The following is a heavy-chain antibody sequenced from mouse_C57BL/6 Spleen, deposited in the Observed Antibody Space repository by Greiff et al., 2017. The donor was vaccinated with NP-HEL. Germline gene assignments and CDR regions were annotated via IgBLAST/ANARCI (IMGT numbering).Heavy chain of an antibody. CDR1: GNTFTNYW. V-gene: IGHV1-63*01. CDR2: IYPGGGYT. D-gene: IGHD3-2*02. CDR3: ARASSGYLDY. J-gene: IGHJ2*01. Sequence: VQLKESGAELVRPGTSVKMSCKASGNTFTNYWIGWAKQRPGHGLEWIGDIYPGGGYTNYNEKFKGKATLTADKSSSTAYMQFSSLTSEDSAIYYCARASSGYLDYWGQGTTLTVSS.